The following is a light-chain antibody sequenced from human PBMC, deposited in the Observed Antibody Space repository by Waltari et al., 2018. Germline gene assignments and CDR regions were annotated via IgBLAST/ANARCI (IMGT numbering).Light chain of an antibody. CDR1: QTVLYSSNNKNY. Sequence: DIVMTQSPHSLAVSPGERVTINCRSSQTVLYSSNNKNYLAWYQQKPGQPPKLLIYWASTRESGVPDRFSGSGSGTDFTLTISSLQAEDVAVYYCQQYWSTPWTFGRGTKVEIK. CDR3: QQYWSTPWT. CDR2: WAS. J-gene: IGKJ1*01. V-gene: IGKV4-1*01.